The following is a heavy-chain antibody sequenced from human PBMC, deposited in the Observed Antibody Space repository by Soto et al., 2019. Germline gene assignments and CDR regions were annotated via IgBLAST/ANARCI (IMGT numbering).Heavy chain of an antibody. CDR3: ARTSVVVAATLDYYYYYGMDV. J-gene: IGHJ6*02. Sequence: AAVKVSCKASGGTFSSYAISWVRQAPGQGXEWMGGIIPIFGTANYAQKFQGRVTITADESTSTAYMELSSLRSEDTAVYYCARTSVVVAATLDYYYYYGMDVWGQGTTVTVSS. D-gene: IGHD2-15*01. CDR2: IIPIFGTA. CDR1: GGTFSSYA. V-gene: IGHV1-69*13.